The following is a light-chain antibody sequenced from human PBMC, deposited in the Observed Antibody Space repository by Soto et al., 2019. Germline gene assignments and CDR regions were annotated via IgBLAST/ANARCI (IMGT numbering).Light chain of an antibody. J-gene: IGLJ2*01. V-gene: IGLV1-40*01. CDR1: SSNIGAGYD. Sequence: QSVLTQPPSVSGAPGQRVTISCTGSSSNIGAGYDVHWYQQLPGTAPKLLIYGNSNRPSGVPDRFSGSKSGTSASLAITGLQAEDEADYYCQSYDSSLDVAFGGGTKVTVL. CDR2: GNS. CDR3: QSYDSSLDVA.